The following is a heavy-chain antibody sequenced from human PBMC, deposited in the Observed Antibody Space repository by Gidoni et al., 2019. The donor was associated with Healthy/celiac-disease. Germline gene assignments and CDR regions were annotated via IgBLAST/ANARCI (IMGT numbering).Heavy chain of an antibody. CDR2: IYYSGST. V-gene: IGHV4-30-4*01. J-gene: IGHJ3*02. CDR3: ARADIVVVPAAIASAFDI. D-gene: IGHD2-2*01. CDR1: GGSISSGDYY. Sequence: QVQLQESGPGLVKPSQTLSPTCTVPGGSISSGDYYWSWIRQPPGKGLEWIGYIYYSGSTYYNPSLKSRVTISVDTSKNQFSLKLSSVTAADTAVYYCARADIVVVPAAIASAFDIWGQGTMVTVSS.